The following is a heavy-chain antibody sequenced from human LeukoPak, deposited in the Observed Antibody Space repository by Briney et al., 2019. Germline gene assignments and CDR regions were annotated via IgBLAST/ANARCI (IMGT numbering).Heavy chain of an antibody. D-gene: IGHD5-12*01. CDR2: ISSTSSYI. CDR3: ASGGYTGYDFAFDY. V-gene: IGHV3-21*01. Sequence: GGSLRLSCAASGFTFSSYSMNWVRQAPGKGLEWVSSISSTSSYIYYADSVQGRFTISRDNAKNSLYLQMNSLRAEDTAVYYCASGGYTGYDFAFDYWGQGTLVTVSS. J-gene: IGHJ4*02. CDR1: GFTFSSYS.